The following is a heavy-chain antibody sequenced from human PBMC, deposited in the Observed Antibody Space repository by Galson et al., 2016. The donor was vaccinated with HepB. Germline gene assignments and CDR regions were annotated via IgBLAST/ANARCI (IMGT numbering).Heavy chain of an antibody. CDR3: ARGHCSNGVCYKHHDY. J-gene: IGHJ4*02. V-gene: IGHV3-53*01. D-gene: IGHD2-8*01. Sequence: SLRLSCAASGFTVSTNYMTWVRQAPGKGLEWVSVIYSDEAGGSTYYADSVKGRFTISRDNSKNTLYLQMNTLRADDTAVYYCARGHCSNGVCYKHHDYWGQGTLVTVSS. CDR2: IYSDEAGGST. CDR1: GFTVSTNY.